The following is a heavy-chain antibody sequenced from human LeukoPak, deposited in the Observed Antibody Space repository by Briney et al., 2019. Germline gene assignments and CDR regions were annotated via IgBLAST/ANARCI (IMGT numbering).Heavy chain of an antibody. CDR3: TRGPGYDYVWGTYRADY. Sequence: AGGSLRLFCSASGFIFYSYAMHWVRQAPGRGLEYVAAITSSGSSTFHANSVKGRFTISRDNSKNTLYLQMGSLRPEDMAVYFCTRGPGYDYVWGTYRADYWGQGTLVTVSS. V-gene: IGHV3-64*01. CDR2: ITSSGSST. CDR1: GFIFYSYA. D-gene: IGHD3-16*02. J-gene: IGHJ4*02.